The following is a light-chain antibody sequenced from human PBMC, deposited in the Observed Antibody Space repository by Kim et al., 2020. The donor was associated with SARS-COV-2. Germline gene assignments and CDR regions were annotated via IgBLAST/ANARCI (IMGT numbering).Light chain of an antibody. CDR1: SLRKCY. V-gene: IGLV3-19*01. CDR2: GKY. Sequence: LGQTVRLTCQGDSLRKCYATWYQQRPGQAPTLVLYGKYDRPSGIPDRFSGSASGNTASLTITGAQAEDEGDYYCSSRDSSGDHVVFGGGTQLTVL. CDR3: SSRDSSGDHVV. J-gene: IGLJ3*02.